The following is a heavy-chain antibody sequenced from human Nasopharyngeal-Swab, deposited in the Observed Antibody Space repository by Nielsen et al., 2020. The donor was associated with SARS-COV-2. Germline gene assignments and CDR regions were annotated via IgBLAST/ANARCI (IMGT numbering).Heavy chain of an antibody. CDR3: ARVPRCCSSTSCYAEPYYYYYGMDV. CDR2: INPNSGGT. D-gene: IGHD2-2*01. Sequence: ASVKVSCKASGYTFTGYYMHWVRQAPGQGLEWMGWINPNSGGTNYAQKFQGRVTMTRDTSISTAYMELSRLRSDDTAVYYCARVPRCCSSTSCYAEPYYYYYGMDVWGQGTTVTVSS. CDR1: GYTFTGYY. V-gene: IGHV1-2*02. J-gene: IGHJ6*02.